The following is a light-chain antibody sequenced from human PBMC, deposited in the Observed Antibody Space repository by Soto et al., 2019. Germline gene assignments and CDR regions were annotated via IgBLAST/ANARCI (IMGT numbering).Light chain of an antibody. CDR2: GNS. CDR3: QSYDSSLRV. V-gene: IGLV1-40*01. CDR1: STNIGAGYD. J-gene: IGLJ1*01. Sequence: SVAPRAAPVSRAPRQRVHHCFTGNSTNIGAGYDVHWYQQLPGTAPKLLIYGNSNRPSGVPDRFSGSKSGTSASLAITGLQAEYEAGYYCQSYDSSLRVFGTGTKVTAL.